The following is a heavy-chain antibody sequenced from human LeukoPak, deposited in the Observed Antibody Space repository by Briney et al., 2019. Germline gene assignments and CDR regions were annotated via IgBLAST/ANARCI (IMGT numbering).Heavy chain of an antibody. CDR1: GYTFTSYD. Sequence: GASVKVSCKASGYTFTSYDINWVRQATGQGLEWMGWMNPNSGNTGYAQKFQGRVTITADESTSTAYMELSSLRSEDTAVYYCAINGPLRYFDWLFLNWGQGTLVTVSS. CDR2: MNPNSGNT. CDR3: AINGPLRYFDWLFLN. J-gene: IGHJ4*02. D-gene: IGHD3-9*01. V-gene: IGHV1-8*03.